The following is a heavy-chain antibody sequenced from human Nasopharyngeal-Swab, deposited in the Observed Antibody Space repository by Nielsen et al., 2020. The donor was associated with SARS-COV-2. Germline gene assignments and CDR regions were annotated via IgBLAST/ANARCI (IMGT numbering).Heavy chain of an antibody. Sequence: SETLSLTCTVSGGSISSYYWSWIRQPPGKGLEWIGYIYYSGSTNYNPSLKSRVTISVDTSKNQFSLKLSSVTAADTAVYYCARDRVSGWGFDPWGQGTLVTVSS. V-gene: IGHV4-59*01. CDR1: GGSISSYY. CDR3: ARDRVSGWGFDP. J-gene: IGHJ5*02. CDR2: IYYSGST. D-gene: IGHD5/OR15-5a*01.